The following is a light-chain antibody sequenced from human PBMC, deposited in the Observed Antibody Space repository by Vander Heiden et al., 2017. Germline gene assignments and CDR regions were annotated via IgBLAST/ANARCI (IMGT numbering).Light chain of an antibody. CDR3: QQYVKSPLGFT. J-gene: IGKJ3*01. CDR2: DAS. CDR1: QDISNY. V-gene: IGKV1-33*01. Sequence: DIQMTQSPSSLSASVGDRVTITCQASQDISNYLNWYQQKPGKAPKLLIYDASNLETGVPSRFSGSGSGTDFTFSISSLQPEDIATYYCQQYVKSPLGFTFAHGTKVGIQ.